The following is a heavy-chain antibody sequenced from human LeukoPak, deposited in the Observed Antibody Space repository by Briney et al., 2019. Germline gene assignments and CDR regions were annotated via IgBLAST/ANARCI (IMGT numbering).Heavy chain of an antibody. V-gene: IGHV4-34*01. CDR1: GGSFTSHH. CDR3: ARGRRYSHGYGLLFEH. Sequence: SETLSLTCAVYGGSFTSHHWSRIRQPPGKGLEWIGEITHGGSTSYNPSLRTRVTISVDTYKNQFSLNLNTVTAADTAVYFCARGRRYSHGYGLLFEHWGQGTLVTVSS. CDR2: ITHGGST. D-gene: IGHD5-18*01. J-gene: IGHJ4*02.